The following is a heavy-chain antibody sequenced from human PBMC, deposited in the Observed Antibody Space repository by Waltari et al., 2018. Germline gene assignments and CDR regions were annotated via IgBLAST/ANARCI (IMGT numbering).Heavy chain of an antibody. D-gene: IGHD3-10*01. CDR3: ARYVILPDYGMDV. V-gene: IGHV1-2*02. CDR1: GYTFTGYY. CDR2: INPNSGGT. Sequence: QVQLVQSGAEVKKPGASVKVSCKASGYTFTGYYMHWVRQAPGQGLEWMGWINPNSGGTSYAQKFQGRVTMTRDTSISTAYMELSRLRSDDTAVYYCARYVILPDYGMDVWGQGTTVTVSS. J-gene: IGHJ6*02.